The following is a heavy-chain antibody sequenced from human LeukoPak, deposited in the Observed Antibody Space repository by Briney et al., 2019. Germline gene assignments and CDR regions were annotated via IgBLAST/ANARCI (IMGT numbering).Heavy chain of an antibody. D-gene: IGHD2-2*01. CDR3: ASYCSSTSCSRTNFDY. Sequence: GGSLRLSCAASGFTVSSNFMSWVRQAPGKGLEWVSVIYSGGSTYYADSVKGRFTISRDNSKNTLYLQMNSLRAEDTAVYYCASYCSSTSCSRTNFDYWGQGTLVTVSS. CDR2: IYSGGST. V-gene: IGHV3-66*01. CDR1: GFTVSSNF. J-gene: IGHJ4*02.